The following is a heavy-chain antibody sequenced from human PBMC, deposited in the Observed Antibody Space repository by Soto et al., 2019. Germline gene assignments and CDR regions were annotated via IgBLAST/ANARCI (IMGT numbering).Heavy chain of an antibody. V-gene: IGHV3-33*01. D-gene: IGHD2-2*01. Sequence: GGSLRLSCAASGFTFSNYGMHWVRQAPGKGLEWVALIWFDGSDKYYADSVKGRFTMPRDNSKNTVYLQMNSLRAEDTAMYYCARLYCSSPSCYSVGAFEIRGQGTMVTVSS. CDR1: GFTFSNYG. J-gene: IGHJ3*02. CDR2: IWFDGSDK. CDR3: ARLYCSSPSCYSVGAFEI.